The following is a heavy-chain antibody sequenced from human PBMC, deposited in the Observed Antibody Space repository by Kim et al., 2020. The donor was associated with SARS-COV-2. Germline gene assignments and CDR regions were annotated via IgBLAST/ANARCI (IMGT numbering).Heavy chain of an antibody. J-gene: IGHJ4*02. CDR2: LSWNSGSI. V-gene: IGHV3-9*01. D-gene: IGHD3-9*01. CDR3: AKDKNYDILTGYTDH. CDR1: GFTFDDYA. Sequence: SLRLSCAASGFTFDDYAMHWVRQAPGKGLEWVSGLSWNSGSIGYADSVKGRFPISRDNAKNSLYLQMNSLRVEDTALYYCAKDKNYDILTGYTDHWGQGTLVTVSS.